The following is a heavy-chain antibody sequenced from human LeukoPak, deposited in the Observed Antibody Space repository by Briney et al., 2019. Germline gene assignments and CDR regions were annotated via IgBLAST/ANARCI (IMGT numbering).Heavy chain of an antibody. CDR2: IKHSGVS. J-gene: IGHJ4*02. CDR1: GGSFSGYY. CDR3: ARDRGTWNDDGFDY. D-gene: IGHD1-1*01. Sequence: PSETLSLTCAVYGGSFSGYYWNWIRQPPGKGLEWIGEIKHSGVSNYNPSLKSRVTISLETSKNQFSLKLGSVTAADTAVYYCARDRGTWNDDGFDYWGQGTLVTVSS. V-gene: IGHV4-34*01.